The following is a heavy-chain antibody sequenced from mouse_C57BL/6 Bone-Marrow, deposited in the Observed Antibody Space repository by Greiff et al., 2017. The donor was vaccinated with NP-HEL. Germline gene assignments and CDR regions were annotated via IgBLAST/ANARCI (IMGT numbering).Heavy chain of an antibody. CDR3: AISSYGFAY. D-gene: IGHD1-1*01. CDR2: ISSGSSTI. CDR1: GFTFSDYG. V-gene: IGHV5-17*01. Sequence: DVMLVESGGGLVKPGGSLKLSCAASGFTFSDYGMHWVRQAPEKGLEWVAYISSGSSTIYYADTVKGRFTISRDNAKNTLFLQMTSLRSEDTAMYYCAISSYGFAYWGQGTLVTVSA. J-gene: IGHJ3*01.